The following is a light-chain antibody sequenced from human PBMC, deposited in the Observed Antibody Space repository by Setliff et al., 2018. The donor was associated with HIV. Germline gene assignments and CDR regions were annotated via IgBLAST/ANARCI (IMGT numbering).Light chain of an antibody. CDR2: DVS. CDR3: SSYTSTSTLFV. J-gene: IGLJ1*01. CDR1: SSDVRAYNY. Sequence: QSALAQHASVSGSPGQSITISCTGTSSDVRAYNYVSWYQQHPGKAPKLMIYDVSNRPSGVSNRFSGSKSGNTASLTISGLQAEDEADYYCSSYTSTSTLFVFGTGTKVTVL. V-gene: IGLV2-14*01.